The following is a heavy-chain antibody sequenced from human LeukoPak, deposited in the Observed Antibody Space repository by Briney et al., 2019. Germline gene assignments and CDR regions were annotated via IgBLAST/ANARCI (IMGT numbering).Heavy chain of an antibody. Sequence: KPSETLSLTCTVSGGSISSYYWSWIRQPPGKGLEWIGYIYYSGSANYNPSLKSRVTISADTSKNQFSLKLNSVTAADTAVYYCARQKYYYDSSGEVNWFDPWGQGTLVTVSS. J-gene: IGHJ5*02. CDR2: IYYSGSA. V-gene: IGHV4-59*08. CDR3: ARQKYYYDSSGEVNWFDP. CDR1: GGSISSYY. D-gene: IGHD3-22*01.